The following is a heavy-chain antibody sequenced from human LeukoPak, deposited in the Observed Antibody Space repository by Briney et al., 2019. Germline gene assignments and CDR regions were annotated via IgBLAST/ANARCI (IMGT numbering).Heavy chain of an antibody. D-gene: IGHD3-10*01. V-gene: IGHV3-74*01. CDR2: IKSDGSTT. CDR1: EFTFSSYW. Sequence: GGSLRLSCAASEFTFSSYWMHWVRQAPGKGLVWVSRIKSDGSTTSYADSVKGRFTISRDNAKNSLYLQMNSLRAEDTAVYYCASGSFSGSYVDFDYWGQGTLVTVSS. CDR3: ASGSFSGSYVDFDY. J-gene: IGHJ4*02.